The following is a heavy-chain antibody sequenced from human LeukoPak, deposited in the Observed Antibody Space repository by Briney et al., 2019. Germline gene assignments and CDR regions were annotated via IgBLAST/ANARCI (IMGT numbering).Heavy chain of an antibody. CDR2: IIPIFGTA. J-gene: IGHJ4*02. D-gene: IGHD5-24*01. Sequence: SVKASCKASGGTFSSYAISWVRQAPGQGLEWMGRIIPIFGTANYAQKFQGRVTITTDESTSTAYMELSSLRSEDTAVYYCARESRDGYNFDYWGQGTLVTVSS. CDR3: ARESRDGYNFDY. CDR1: GGTFSSYA. V-gene: IGHV1-69*05.